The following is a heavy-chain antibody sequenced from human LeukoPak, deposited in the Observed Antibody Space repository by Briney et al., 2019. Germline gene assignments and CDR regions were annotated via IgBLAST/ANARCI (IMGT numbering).Heavy chain of an antibody. CDR3: AREGYSSGRAAAFDY. D-gene: IGHD6-19*01. V-gene: IGHV3-30*04. CDR2: IPNDGGNK. Sequence: GGSLRLSCAASGFTLSSYHMHWVRQAPGKGLEWVALIPNDGGNKQYADSVKDRFTISRDNSKNTLYLQMNSLRAEDAAVYYCAREGYSSGRAAAFDYWGQGTLVTVSS. CDR1: GFTLSSYH. J-gene: IGHJ4*02.